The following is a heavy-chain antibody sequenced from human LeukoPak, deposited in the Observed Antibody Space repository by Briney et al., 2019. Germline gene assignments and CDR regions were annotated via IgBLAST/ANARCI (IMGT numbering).Heavy chain of an antibody. J-gene: IGHJ4*02. CDR3: AKHPIVGATGNFDY. CDR2: ISGSGGST. D-gene: IGHD1-26*01. V-gene: IGHV3-23*01. CDR1: GFTFSNYA. Sequence: GGSLRLSCAASGFTFSNYAMSWVRQAPGKGLECVSDISGSGGSTYYADSVKGRFTISRDNSKDTLDLQMNSLRAEDTAVYYCAKHPIVGATGNFDYWGQGTLVTVSS.